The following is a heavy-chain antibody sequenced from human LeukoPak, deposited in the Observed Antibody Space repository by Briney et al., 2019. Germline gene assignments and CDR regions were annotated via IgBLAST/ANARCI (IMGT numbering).Heavy chain of an antibody. CDR2: INPNSGGT. Sequence: PLASVKVSCKASGYTFTSYYMHWVRQAPGQGLEWMGWINPNSGGTNYAQKFQGRVTMTRDTSISTAYMELSRLRSDDTAVYYCARGSRGVWGSYRYDYWGQGTLVTVSS. CDR3: ARGSRGVWGSYRYDY. V-gene: IGHV1-2*02. CDR1: GYTFTSYY. D-gene: IGHD3-16*02. J-gene: IGHJ4*02.